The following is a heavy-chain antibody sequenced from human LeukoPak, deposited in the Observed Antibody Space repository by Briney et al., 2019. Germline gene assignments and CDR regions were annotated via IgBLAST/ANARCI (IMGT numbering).Heavy chain of an antibody. CDR3: ATIKRGSIFGYFDF. D-gene: IGHD5-18*01. J-gene: IGHJ4*02. CDR1: GGSINSHY. CDR2: VRDTGAT. V-gene: IGHV4-59*11. Sequence: SETLSLTCSVSGGSINSHYGGWIRQPPGMGLEWIGYVRDTGATKDNPSLSSRVTLSADTSKNQLSLRLRSVTAADTAVYFCATIKRGSIFGYFDFWGQGILVTVSS.